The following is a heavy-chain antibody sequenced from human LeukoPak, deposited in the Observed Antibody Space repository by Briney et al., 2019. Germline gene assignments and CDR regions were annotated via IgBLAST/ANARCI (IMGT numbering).Heavy chain of an antibody. CDR2: IHYDGSNK. CDR1: GFTFSSYG. V-gene: IGHV3-30*02. Sequence: GGSLRLSCAASGFTFSSYGIHWVRQAPGKGLEWVTFIHYDGSNKYADSVKGRFTISRDNSKNVLYLQMNSLRAEDTALYYCAKSSSRLDTSSFEYWGQGTLVTVSS. CDR3: AKSSSRLDTSSFEY. D-gene: IGHD5-18*01. J-gene: IGHJ4*02.